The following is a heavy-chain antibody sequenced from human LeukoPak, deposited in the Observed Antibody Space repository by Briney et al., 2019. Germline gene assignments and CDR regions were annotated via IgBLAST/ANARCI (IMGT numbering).Heavy chain of an antibody. J-gene: IGHJ4*02. CDR2: IDRSGSYT. V-gene: IGHV3-11*06. Sequence: PGGSLRLSCAASGFIVSDYYMNWIRQAPGKGLEWVSYIDRSGSYTNYADSVKGRFTISRDNAKNLLYLQMNSLRTEDTAVYYCARGDYYGSRGDYWGQGTLVTVSS. D-gene: IGHD3-10*01. CDR1: GFIVSDYY. CDR3: ARGDYYGSRGDY.